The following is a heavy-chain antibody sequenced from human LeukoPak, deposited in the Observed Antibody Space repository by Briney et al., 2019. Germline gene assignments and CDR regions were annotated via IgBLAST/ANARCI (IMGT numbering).Heavy chain of an antibody. CDR3: ARDQGLWFGELSERAFDI. Sequence: PAETLSLTCTVSGGSISSYYWSWIRQPPGKGLEGIGYIYYSGSTNYNPSLKSRVTISVDTSKNQFSLNLSSVTAADTAVSYCARDQGLWFGELSERAFDIWGQGTMVTVSS. J-gene: IGHJ3*02. CDR2: IYYSGST. V-gene: IGHV4-59*01. CDR1: GGSISSYY. D-gene: IGHD3-10*01.